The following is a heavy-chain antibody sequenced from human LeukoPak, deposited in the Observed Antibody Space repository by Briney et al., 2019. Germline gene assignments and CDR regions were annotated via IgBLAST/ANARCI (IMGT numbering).Heavy chain of an antibody. CDR1: GGSFSGYC. CDR3: AREATIEYFDY. J-gene: IGHJ4*02. CDR2: INHSGST. Sequence: SETLSLTCAVYGGSFSGYCWSWIRQPPGKGLEWIGEINHSGSTNYNPSLKSRVTISVDTSKNQFSLKLSSVTAADTAVYYCAREATIEYFDYWGQRTLVTVSS. V-gene: IGHV4-34*01. D-gene: IGHD5-12*01.